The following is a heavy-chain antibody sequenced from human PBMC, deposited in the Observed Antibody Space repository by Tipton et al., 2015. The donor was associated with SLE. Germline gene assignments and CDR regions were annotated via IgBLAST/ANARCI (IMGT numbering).Heavy chain of an antibody. CDR3: ARAPYRNAWYGVFDI. J-gene: IGHJ3*02. CDR1: GGSFSGYY. Sequence: TLSLTCAVYGGSFSGYYWSWIRQPPGKGLEWIGEINHSGSTNYNPSLKSRVTISVDTSKNQFSLKLSSVTAADTGVIYCARAPYRNAWYGVFDIWGQGTAVTVSS. V-gene: IGHV4-34*01. D-gene: IGHD6-19*01. CDR2: INHSGST.